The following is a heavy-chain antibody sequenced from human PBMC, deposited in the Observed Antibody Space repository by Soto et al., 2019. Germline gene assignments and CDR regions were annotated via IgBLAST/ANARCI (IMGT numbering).Heavy chain of an antibody. CDR3: ARGESKSNGEYRLDY. CDR1: GGSFSGYY. J-gene: IGHJ4*02. Sequence: PSETLSLICAVYGGSFSGYYWSWIRQPPGKGLEWIGEINHSGSTNYNPSLKSRVTISVDTSKNQFSLKLSSVTAADTAVYYCARGESKSNGEYRLDYWGQGTLVTVSS. D-gene: IGHD4-17*01. CDR2: INHSGST. V-gene: IGHV4-34*01.